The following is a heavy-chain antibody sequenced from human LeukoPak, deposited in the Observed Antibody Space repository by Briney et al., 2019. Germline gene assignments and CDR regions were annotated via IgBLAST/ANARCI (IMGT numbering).Heavy chain of an antibody. Sequence: GASVKVSCKASGYTFTGYYMHWVRQAPGQGLEWMGWINPNSGGTNFAQKSQGRVTMTRDTSISTAYMELSSLTSDDTAVYYCARVGFGSGSYYDAVDIWGRGKMVAVSS. CDR3: ARVGFGSGSYYDAVDI. CDR2: INPNSGGT. D-gene: IGHD3-10*01. V-gene: IGHV1-2*02. CDR1: GYTFTGYY. J-gene: IGHJ3*02.